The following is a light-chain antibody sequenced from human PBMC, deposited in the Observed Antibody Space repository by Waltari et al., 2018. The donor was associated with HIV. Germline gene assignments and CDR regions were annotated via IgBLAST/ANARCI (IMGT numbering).Light chain of an antibody. CDR2: EVS. CDR1: SSDVGGYTY. CDR3: SSYTSSSSVV. V-gene: IGLV2-14*01. J-gene: IGLJ2*01. Sequence: QSALTQPASVSGSPGQSLTISCPGTSSDVGGYTYVSWYQQHPGKAPKLMIYEVSSRPAGVSNRFSGSKSGNTASLTISGLQAEDEADYYCSSYTSSSSVVFGGGTKLTVL.